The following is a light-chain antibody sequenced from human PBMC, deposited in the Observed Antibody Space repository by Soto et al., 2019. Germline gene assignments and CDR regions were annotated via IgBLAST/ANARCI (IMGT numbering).Light chain of an antibody. Sequence: DIQMTQSPSTLSGSVGDRVTITCRASQTSSSWLAWYQQKPGKAPKLLIYKASSLESGVPSRFSGSGSGTEFTLTISSLQPDDFATYYCQHYNSYSEAFGQGTKVDI. J-gene: IGKJ1*01. CDR2: KAS. V-gene: IGKV1-5*03. CDR1: QTSSSW. CDR3: QHYNSYSEA.